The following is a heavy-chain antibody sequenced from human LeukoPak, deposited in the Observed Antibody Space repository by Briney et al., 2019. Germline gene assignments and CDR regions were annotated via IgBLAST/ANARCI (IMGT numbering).Heavy chain of an antibody. CDR3: ARRRIVATIDY. V-gene: IGHV4-39*01. J-gene: IGHJ4*02. Sequence: SVTLSLTCVVSGGSISSSNYYWAWIRQPPGKGLEWIGSIYFSGSTFYNPSLKSRLTISADTSKNQFSLKLSSVTAADTAVYYCARRRIVATIDYWGQGTLVTVSS. CDR1: GGSISSSNYY. D-gene: IGHD5-12*01. CDR2: IYFSGST.